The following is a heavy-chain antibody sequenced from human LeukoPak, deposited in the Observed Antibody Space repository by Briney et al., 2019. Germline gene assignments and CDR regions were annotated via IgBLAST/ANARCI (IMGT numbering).Heavy chain of an antibody. V-gene: IGHV3-23*01. J-gene: IGHJ4*02. CDR1: GFTFSSYT. Sequence: GGSLRLSCAASGFTFSSYTMSWVRPAPGKGREWVSSITNSDNTFYADSVKGRFTISRDNSKNTLYLQMNSLRAGGTAVYYCARGGRETDYWGQGTLVPVSS. CDR3: ARGGRETDY. CDR2: ITNSDNT.